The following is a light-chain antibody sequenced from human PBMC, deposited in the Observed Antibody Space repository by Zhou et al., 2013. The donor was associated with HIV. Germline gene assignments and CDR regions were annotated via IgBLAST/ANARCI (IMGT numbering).Light chain of an antibody. V-gene: IGKV1-5*03. CDR2: KAS. Sequence: DIQMTQSPSTLSASVGDRVTITCRASQSISSWLAWYHQKPGKAPKLLISKASSLESGVPSRFSGSGSGTEFTLTISSLQPDDFATYYCQQYNSYWTFGQGTKVEIK. CDR1: QSISSW. CDR3: QQYNSYWT. J-gene: IGKJ1*01.